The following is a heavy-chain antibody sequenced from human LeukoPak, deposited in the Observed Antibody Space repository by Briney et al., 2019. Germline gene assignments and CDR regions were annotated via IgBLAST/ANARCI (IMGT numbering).Heavy chain of an antibody. V-gene: IGHV4-59*01. Sequence: SETLSLTCTVPGGSISSYYWSWIRQPPGKGLEWIGYIYYSGSTNYNPSLKSRVTISVDTSKNQFSLELSSVTAADTAVYYCARLKATVSIHAYFDSWGQGTLVTVSS. J-gene: IGHJ4*02. CDR1: GGSISSYY. CDR2: IYYSGST. CDR3: ARLKATVSIHAYFDS. D-gene: IGHD4-17*01.